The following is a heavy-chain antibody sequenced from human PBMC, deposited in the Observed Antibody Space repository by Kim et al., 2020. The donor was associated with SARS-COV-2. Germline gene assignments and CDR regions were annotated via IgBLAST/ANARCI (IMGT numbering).Heavy chain of an antibody. D-gene: IGHD3-16*01. CDR2: IKSKTDGGKT. CDR1: GFTFSNSW. V-gene: IGHV3-15*01. J-gene: IGHJ4*02. Sequence: GGSLRLSCSASGFTFSNSWMSWVRQAPGKGLEWVCGIKSKTDGGKTDYAATVKGRFNISRDESKNTLYLQMNSLKTEDTDVYYCTADSMGGFDYWGQGTLVTVSS. CDR3: TADSMGGFDY.